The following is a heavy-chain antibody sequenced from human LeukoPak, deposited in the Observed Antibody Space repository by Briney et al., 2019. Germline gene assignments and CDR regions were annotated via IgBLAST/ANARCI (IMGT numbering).Heavy chain of an antibody. CDR2: ISAYNGNT. CDR3: ARSSPRVATMTAYYYYYMDV. J-gene: IGHJ6*03. Sequence: ASVKVSCKASGYTFTSYGISWVRQAPGQGLEWMGWISAYNGNTNYTQKVQGRVTMTTDTSTSTAYMELRSLRSDDTAVYYCARSSPRVATMTAYYYYYMDVWGKGTTVTVSS. D-gene: IGHD5-12*01. V-gene: IGHV1-18*01. CDR1: GYTFTSYG.